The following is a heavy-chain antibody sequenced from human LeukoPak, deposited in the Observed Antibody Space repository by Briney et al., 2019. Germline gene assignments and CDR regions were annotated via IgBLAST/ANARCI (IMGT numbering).Heavy chain of an antibody. D-gene: IGHD5-18*01. J-gene: IGHJ6*02. Sequence: PWGSLRLSCTAFGFTFGDHAMSWVRQAPGKGLEWVGFIRSKAYRGTTEYAASMKGRFTISRDDSRSIAYLQMNSLNTEDTAVYYCTRGPIHLWLYDGVDVWGQGTTVIVSS. CDR3: TRGPIHLWLYDGVDV. CDR2: IRSKAYRGTT. V-gene: IGHV3-49*04. CDR1: GFTFGDHA.